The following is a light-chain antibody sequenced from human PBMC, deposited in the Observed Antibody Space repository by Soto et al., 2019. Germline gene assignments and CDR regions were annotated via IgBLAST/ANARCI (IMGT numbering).Light chain of an antibody. CDR1: SGSIATNF. Sequence: NFMLTQPHSVSESPGKTVTISCTRSSGSIATNFVQWYQQRPGSAPTTVIYEDHQRPSGVPDRFSGSIDSSSNSVSLTISGLQTEDEADYYCQSYDNYNQGVFGGGTKLTVL. V-gene: IGLV6-57*04. CDR3: QSYDNYNQGV. J-gene: IGLJ2*01. CDR2: EDH.